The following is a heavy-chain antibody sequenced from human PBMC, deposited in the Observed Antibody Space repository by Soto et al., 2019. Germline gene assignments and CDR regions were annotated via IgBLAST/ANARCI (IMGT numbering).Heavy chain of an antibody. CDR1: GGSISSGEYY. Sequence: QVQLQESGPGLVKQSQTLSLTCTVSGGSISSGEYYWAWIRQPPGKGLEWIGHIYYRGRTYYNPSLKSRVTISVDTSKNQFSLNLNSVTASDTAVYFCARTYGGDYFDSWGQVTLVTVSS. V-gene: IGHV4-30-4*01. CDR2: IYYRGRT. CDR3: ARTYGGDYFDS. J-gene: IGHJ4*02. D-gene: IGHD2-21*01.